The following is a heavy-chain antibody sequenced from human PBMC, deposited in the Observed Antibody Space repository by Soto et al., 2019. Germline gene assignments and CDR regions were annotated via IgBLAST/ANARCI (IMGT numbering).Heavy chain of an antibody. CDR3: ARTSMDHYDSSGYYGRNWFDP. V-gene: IGHV2-70*01. J-gene: IGHJ5*02. CDR1: GFSLSTSGMC. CDR2: IDWDDDK. Sequence: SGPTLVNPTQTLTLTCTFSGFSLSTSGMCVSWIRQPPGKALEWLALIDWDDDKYSSTSLKTRLPISKDTSKNQVVLTMTNMEPVDTATYYCARTSMDHYDSSGYYGRNWFDPWGQGTLVTV. D-gene: IGHD3-22*01.